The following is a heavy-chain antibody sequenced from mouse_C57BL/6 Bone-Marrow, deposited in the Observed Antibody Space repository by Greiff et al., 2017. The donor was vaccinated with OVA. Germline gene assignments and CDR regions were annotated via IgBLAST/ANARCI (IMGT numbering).Heavy chain of an antibody. J-gene: IGHJ2*01. Sequence: QVTLKESGPGILQSSQTLSLTCSFSGFSLSTSGMGVSWIRQPSGKGLEWLAHIYWDDDKRYNPSLKSRLTISKDTSRNQVFLKITSVDTADTATYYCARSHDGYYYFDYWGQGTTLTVSS. D-gene: IGHD2-3*01. CDR2: IYWDDDK. CDR3: ARSHDGYYYFDY. V-gene: IGHV8-12*01. CDR1: GFSLSTSGMG.